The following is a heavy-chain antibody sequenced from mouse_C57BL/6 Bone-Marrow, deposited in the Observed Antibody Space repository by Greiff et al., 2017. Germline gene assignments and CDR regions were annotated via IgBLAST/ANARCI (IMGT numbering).Heavy chain of an antibody. CDR2: INPGSGGT. D-gene: IGHD1-1*01. CDR3: ARLEFDGSSGDWYFDV. CDR1: GYAFTNYL. J-gene: IGHJ1*03. Sequence: VKLVESGAELVRPGTSVKVSCKASGYAFTNYLIEWVKQRPGQGLEWIGVINPGSGGTKYNEKFKGKATLTVDTSSSTAYMELHSLTSEDSAVYFCARLEFDGSSGDWYFDVWGTGTTVTVSS. V-gene: IGHV1-54*01.